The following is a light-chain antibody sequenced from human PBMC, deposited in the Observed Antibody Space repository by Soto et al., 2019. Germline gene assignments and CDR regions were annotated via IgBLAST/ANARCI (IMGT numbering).Light chain of an antibody. J-gene: IGLJ2*01. V-gene: IGLV2-11*01. Sequence: QSALTQPRSVSGSPGQSVTISCTGTSSGVGGYNYVSWYQQHPGKAPKLIIYDVSKRPSGVPDRYSGSKSGNTASLTISGLQAEDEADYYCCSYAGSYTLGVFGGGTKLTVL. CDR1: SSGVGGYNY. CDR3: CSYAGSYTLGV. CDR2: DVS.